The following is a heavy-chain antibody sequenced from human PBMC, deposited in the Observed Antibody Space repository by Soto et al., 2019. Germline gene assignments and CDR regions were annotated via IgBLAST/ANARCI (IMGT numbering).Heavy chain of an antibody. Sequence: PGGSLRLSCAASGFTFSSYAMSWVRQAPGKGLEWVSAISGSGGSTYYADSVKGRFTISRDNSKNTLYLQMNSLRAEDTAVYYCAKESRIVLMVYAKAIDYWGQGTLVTVSS. CDR3: AKESRIVLMVYAKAIDY. CDR1: GFTFSSYA. D-gene: IGHD2-8*01. V-gene: IGHV3-23*01. CDR2: ISGSGGST. J-gene: IGHJ4*02.